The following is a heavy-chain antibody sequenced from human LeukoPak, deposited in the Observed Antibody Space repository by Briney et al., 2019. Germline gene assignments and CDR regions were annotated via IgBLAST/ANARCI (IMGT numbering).Heavy chain of an antibody. CDR3: RRRLSATLWFDP. J-gene: IGHJ5*02. D-gene: IGHD2-15*01. CDR1: GFTLSSHW. V-gene: IGHV3-74*01. Sequence: GGSLRLSCAASGFTLSSHWMHWVRHAPGKGLVWVSRINSDGSTKNYADSVKGRFTISRDTTKNTLQLQMNSLGVKDTALYYYRRRLSATLWFDPWGQGTLVTVSS. CDR2: INSDGSTK.